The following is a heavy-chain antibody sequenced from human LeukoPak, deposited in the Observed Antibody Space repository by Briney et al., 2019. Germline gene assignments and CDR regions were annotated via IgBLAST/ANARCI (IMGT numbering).Heavy chain of an antibody. CDR2: IRYDGSNK. CDR3: ARGVFN. J-gene: IGHJ4*02. CDR1: GFPFSSYG. V-gene: IGHV3-30*02. Sequence: GGSLRLSCAASGFPFSSYGMHWVRQAPGKGLEWVAFIRYDGSNKYYADSVKGRFTISRDNSKNTLYLQMNSLRAEDTAVYYCARGVFNWGQGTLVTVSS. D-gene: IGHD3-10*01.